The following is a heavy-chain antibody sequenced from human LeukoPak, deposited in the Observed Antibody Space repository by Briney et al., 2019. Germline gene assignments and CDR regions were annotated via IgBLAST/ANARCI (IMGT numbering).Heavy chain of an antibody. Sequence: SETLSLTCAVYGGSFSGYYWSWIRQPPGKGLEWIGEINHSGSTNYNPSLKSRVTISVDTSKNQFSPKLSSVTAADTAVYYCARSRGYSYGSYFDYWGQGTLVTVSS. V-gene: IGHV4-34*01. CDR3: ARSRGYSYGSYFDY. CDR1: GGSFSGYY. D-gene: IGHD5-18*01. J-gene: IGHJ4*02. CDR2: INHSGST.